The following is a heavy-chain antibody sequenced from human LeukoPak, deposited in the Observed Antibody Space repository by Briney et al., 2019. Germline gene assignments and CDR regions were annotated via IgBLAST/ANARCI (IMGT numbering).Heavy chain of an antibody. D-gene: IGHD4-17*01. CDR2: IKEDGSKE. Sequence: GRSLRLSCAASGFTFSSYWMSWVRQAPGKGLEWVANIKEDGSKEHYVESVKGRFTMSRDNAKNSLYLQLNSLRADDTAVYYCARNGFVWTSGIDYGWFDYWGQGTLVTVSS. CDR1: GFTFSSYW. J-gene: IGHJ4*02. CDR3: ARNGFVWTSGIDYGWFDY. V-gene: IGHV3-7*05.